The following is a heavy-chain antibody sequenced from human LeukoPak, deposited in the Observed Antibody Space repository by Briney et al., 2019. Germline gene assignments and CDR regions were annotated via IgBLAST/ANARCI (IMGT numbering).Heavy chain of an antibody. CDR1: GYTFTSYG. D-gene: IGHD3-22*01. V-gene: IGHV1-18*01. Sequence: ASVKVSCKASGYTFTSYGISWVRQAPGQGLEWMGWISAYNGNTNYAQKLQGRVTMTTDTSTNTAYMELRSLRSDDTAVYYCARDYYYDSSGYSRDSFDYWGQGTLVTVSS. J-gene: IGHJ4*02. CDR3: ARDYYYDSSGYSRDSFDY. CDR2: ISAYNGNT.